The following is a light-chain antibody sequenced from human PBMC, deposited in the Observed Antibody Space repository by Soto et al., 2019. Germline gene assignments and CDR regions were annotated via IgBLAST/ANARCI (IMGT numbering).Light chain of an antibody. V-gene: IGKV3-15*01. CDR3: QEYNNWPPYT. J-gene: IGKJ2*01. CDR1: QSVSSN. CDR2: GAS. Sequence: EIVMTQSPATLSVSPGEGATLSCRASQSVSSNLAWYQQKPGQAPRLLIYGASTRATGIPARFSGSGSGTEFTLTINSLQSEDFALYYCQEYNNWPPYTFGQGTKLEIK.